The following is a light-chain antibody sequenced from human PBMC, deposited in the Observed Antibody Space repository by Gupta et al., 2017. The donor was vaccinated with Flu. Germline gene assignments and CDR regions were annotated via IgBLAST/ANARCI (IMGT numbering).Light chain of an antibody. Sequence: EIVLTQSPATLSLSPGEGATLSCRASRSISNYIAWYQQKPGQAPRLLIYDASNRAPGIPARFSGSGYGTDLTCTISSLEPEDFAVYYCQQRSNWPPYTFGQGTKLEIK. J-gene: IGKJ2*01. CDR2: DAS. CDR1: RSISNY. CDR3: QQRSNWPPYT. V-gene: IGKV3-11*01.